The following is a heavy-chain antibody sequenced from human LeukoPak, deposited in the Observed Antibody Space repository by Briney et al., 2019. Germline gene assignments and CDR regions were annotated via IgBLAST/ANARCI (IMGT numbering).Heavy chain of an antibody. Sequence: GGSLRLSCEASGFTFSTYSMNWVRQAPGKGLEWVSSIRSCGRYIYYTDSVKGRFTISRDHAKNSLYLQMNSLRAEDTAVYYCARDASGYLDYWGQGTLVTVSS. CDR2: IRSCGRYI. CDR1: GFTFSTYS. D-gene: IGHD1-26*01. CDR3: ARDASGYLDY. J-gene: IGHJ4*02. V-gene: IGHV3-21*04.